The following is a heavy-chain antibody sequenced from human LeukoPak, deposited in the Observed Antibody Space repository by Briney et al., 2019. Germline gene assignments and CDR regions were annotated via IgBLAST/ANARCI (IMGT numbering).Heavy chain of an antibody. D-gene: IGHD2-2*01. CDR2: INPNSGGT. CDR3: ASRLVVPAATPPKFYMDV. Sequence: ASVKVSCKASGYTFTGYYMHWVRQAPGQGLEWMGWINPNSGGTNYAQKFQGRVTMTRDTSISTAYMELSRLRSDDTAVYYCASRLVVPAATPPKFYMDVWGKGTTVTVSS. V-gene: IGHV1-2*02. CDR1: GYTFTGYY. J-gene: IGHJ6*03.